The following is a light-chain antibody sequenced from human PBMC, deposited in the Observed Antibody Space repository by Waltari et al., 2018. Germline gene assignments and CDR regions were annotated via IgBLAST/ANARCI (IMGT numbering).Light chain of an antibody. CDR1: GSDSSRSTY. J-gene: IGLJ2*01. CDR2: DVN. V-gene: IGLV2-14*03. CDR3: ASYSGTTFV. Sequence: QSPLTQPASVSGSPGQSTTISCPAGGSDSSRSTYVSWYQHRPDEAPTLVLFDVNERPSGLSHRFSGSRSGSTAYLTISNLQTEDEADYYCASYSGTTFVFGGGTKVTVL.